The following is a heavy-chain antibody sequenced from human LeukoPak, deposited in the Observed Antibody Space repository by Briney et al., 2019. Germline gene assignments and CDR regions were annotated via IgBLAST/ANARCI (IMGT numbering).Heavy chain of an antibody. J-gene: IGHJ6*02. CDR3: AKAASSSWPSYYYGMDV. D-gene: IGHD6-13*01. CDR1: GFIFSSYS. Sequence: GGSLRLSCAASGFIFSSYSMSWVRQAPGMGLEWVSVITGSGGNTYYADSVKGRFTISKDNSKNTVYLQMSSLRVDDTAVYYCAKAASSSWPSYYYGMDVWSQGTTVTVSS. CDR2: ITGSGGNT. V-gene: IGHV3-23*01.